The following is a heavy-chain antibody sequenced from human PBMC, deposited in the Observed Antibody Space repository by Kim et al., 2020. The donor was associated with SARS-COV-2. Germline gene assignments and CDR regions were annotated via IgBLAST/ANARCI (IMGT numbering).Heavy chain of an antibody. D-gene: IGHD3-16*01. CDR3: TRVEMSTIWVDY. Sequence: GGSLRLSCTASGFTFGDCAMSWVRQAPGKGLEWVGFIRSKAYGGTTEYAASVKGRFTISTDDSKSIAYLQMNSLKTEDTAVYFCTRVEMSTIWVDYWGQGTLVTVSS. CDR2: IRSKAYGGTT. J-gene: IGHJ4*02. V-gene: IGHV3-49*04. CDR1: GFTFGDCA.